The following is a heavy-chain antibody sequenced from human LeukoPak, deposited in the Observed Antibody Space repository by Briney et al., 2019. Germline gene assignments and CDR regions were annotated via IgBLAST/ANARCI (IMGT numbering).Heavy chain of an antibody. V-gene: IGHV1-18*01. D-gene: IGHD3-22*01. CDR3: AREDSSGYNPEY. CDR2: ISAYNGNT. CDR1: GYTFTSYG. J-gene: IGHJ4*02. Sequence: AAVKVSCKASGYTFTSYGISSVRQAPGQGLEWMGWISAYNGNTNYEQKLQGRVTMTTDTSTSTAYMELRSLRSDDTAVYYCAREDSSGYNPEYWGQGTLVTVSS.